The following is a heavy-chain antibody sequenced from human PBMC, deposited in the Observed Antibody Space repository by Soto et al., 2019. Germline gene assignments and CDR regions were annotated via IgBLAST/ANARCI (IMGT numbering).Heavy chain of an antibody. V-gene: IGHV1-18*01. CDR1: GYTFTSYG. CDR2: ISAYNGNT. Sequence: ASVKVSCKASGYTFTSYGISWVRQAPGQGLEWMGWISAYNGNTNYAQKLQGRVTMTTDTSTSTAYMELRSLRSDDTAVYYCARGRDAKYCSSTSCWFDYWGQGTLVTVSS. D-gene: IGHD2-2*01. J-gene: IGHJ4*02. CDR3: ARGRDAKYCSSTSCWFDY.